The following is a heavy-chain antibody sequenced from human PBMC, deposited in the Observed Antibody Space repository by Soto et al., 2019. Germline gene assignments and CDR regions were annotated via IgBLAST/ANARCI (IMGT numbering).Heavy chain of an antibody. J-gene: IGHJ5*02. CDR2: IYATGTT. CDR1: GASISGFY. D-gene: IGHD1-1*01. V-gene: IGHV4-4*07. Sequence: SETLSPTCTVSGASISGFYWSWIRKSAGKGLEWIGRIYATGTTDYNPSIKSRVMMSVDTTKKQFSLKLRSVTAGDTAVYYCVRDGTKTLRDWFDPWGQGISVTVSS. CDR3: VRDGTKTLRDWFDP.